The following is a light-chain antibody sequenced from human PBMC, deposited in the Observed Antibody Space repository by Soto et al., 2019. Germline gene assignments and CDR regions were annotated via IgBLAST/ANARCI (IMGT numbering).Light chain of an antibody. V-gene: IGKV1-33*01. J-gene: IGKJ3*01. CDR2: DAS. Sequence: DIQMTQSPSSLSASVGDRVTITCQASQDISNYLNWYQQKPGKAPKLLIYDASNLETGVPSRFSGSVSGTDFTFTISSLQSEDIATYYCQHYDNVPLTFGPGTKVDIK. CDR1: QDISNY. CDR3: QHYDNVPLT.